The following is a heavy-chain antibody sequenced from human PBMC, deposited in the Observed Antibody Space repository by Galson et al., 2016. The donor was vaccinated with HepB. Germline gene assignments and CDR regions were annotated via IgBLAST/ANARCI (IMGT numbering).Heavy chain of an antibody. Sequence: SLRLSCAASGFTFDGYAMSWVRQAPGKGLEWISGIPSNGIGAQYAGAVKGRFIISRDNSKNVLYLQMKSLRAEDTAKYYCAKDLDTSGYDLFGPWGSWGQGILVIVSS. CDR2: IPSNGIGA. J-gene: IGHJ4*02. D-gene: IGHD3-3*01. CDR3: AKDLDTSGYDLFGPWGS. CDR1: GFTFDGYA. V-gene: IGHV3-23*05.